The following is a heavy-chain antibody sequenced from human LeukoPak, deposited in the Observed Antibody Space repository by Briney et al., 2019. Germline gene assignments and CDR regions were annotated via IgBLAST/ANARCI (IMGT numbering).Heavy chain of an antibody. Sequence: GGSLRLSCAASRFNFKTYGMHWVRQAPGKGLEWVAVIWYDGSKRYYADSVKGRFTISRDNVKNTLYLEMNSLRADDTAVYYCARGRLTFAVDATSPFDWWGQGTLVTDSS. J-gene: IGHJ4*02. CDR2: IWYDGSKR. V-gene: IGHV3-33*01. D-gene: IGHD2-15*01. CDR1: RFNFKTYG. CDR3: ARGRLTFAVDATSPFDW.